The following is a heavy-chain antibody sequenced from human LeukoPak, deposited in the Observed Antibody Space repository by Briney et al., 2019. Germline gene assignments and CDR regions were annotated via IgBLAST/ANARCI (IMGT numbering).Heavy chain of an antibody. J-gene: IGHJ5*02. V-gene: IGHV3-30*01. CDR3: ARSLGATRSRFDP. CDR1: GFTFSSYA. CDR2: ISYDGSNK. D-gene: IGHD1-26*01. Sequence: GGSLRLSCAASGFTFSSYAMHWVRQAPGKGLEWVAVISYDGSNKYYADSVKGRFTISRDNSKNTLYLQMNSLRAEDMAVYYCARSLGATRSRFDPWGQGTLVTVSS.